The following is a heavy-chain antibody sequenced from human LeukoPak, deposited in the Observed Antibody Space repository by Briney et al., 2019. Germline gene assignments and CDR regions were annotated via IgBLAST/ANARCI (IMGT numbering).Heavy chain of an antibody. J-gene: IGHJ4*02. D-gene: IGHD3-3*01. CDR2: IYHSGST. Sequence: SGTLSLTCAVSGGSISSSNWWSWVRQPPGQGLEWIGEIYHSGSTNYNPSLKSRVTISVDKSKNQFSLKLSSVTAADTAVYYCARVERNYDFWSGYYKYYFDYWGQGTLVTVSS. V-gene: IGHV4-4*02. CDR3: ARVERNYDFWSGYYKYYFDY. CDR1: GGSISSSNW.